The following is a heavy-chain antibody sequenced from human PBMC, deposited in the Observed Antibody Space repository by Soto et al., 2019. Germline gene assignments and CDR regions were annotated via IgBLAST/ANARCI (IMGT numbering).Heavy chain of an antibody. V-gene: IGHV3-23*01. CDR1: GFTFSSYA. D-gene: IGHD1-26*01. CDR3: AKLGTMGVFDN. J-gene: IGHJ4*02. Sequence: EVQLLESGGGLVQPGGSLRLSCAAYGFTFSSYAMSWVRQAPGKGLEWLAGITFRGDYTYYADSVKGRFTLSRDNSRNRLDLQMNSLKVEDTALYFCAKLGTMGVFDNWGQGTLLTVSS. CDR2: ITFRGDYT.